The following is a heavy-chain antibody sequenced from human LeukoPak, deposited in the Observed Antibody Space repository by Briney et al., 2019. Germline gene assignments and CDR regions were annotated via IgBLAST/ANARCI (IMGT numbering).Heavy chain of an antibody. CDR3: ARDFSNRFEY. Sequence: GGSLRLSCAASGFTFSSYAMSWVRQAPGKGLEWVAFISYDGSNRYNTDSVKGRFTTSRDNSKNTLYLQMNSLRAEDTAVYYCARDFSNRFEYWGRGTLVTVSS. V-gene: IGHV3-30-3*01. D-gene: IGHD1-14*01. J-gene: IGHJ4*02. CDR1: GFTFSSYA. CDR2: ISYDGSNR.